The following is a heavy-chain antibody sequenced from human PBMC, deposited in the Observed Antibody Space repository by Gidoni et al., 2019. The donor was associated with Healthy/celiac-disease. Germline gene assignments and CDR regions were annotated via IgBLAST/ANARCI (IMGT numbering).Heavy chain of an antibody. CDR2: ISWNSGSI. V-gene: IGHV3-9*01. CDR3: AKDDRRSSGWYSSSYYYYGMDV. Sequence: EVQLVESGGRLVQPGRSLRLSCAASGFTFDDYAMHWVRHAPGKGLECVSGISWNSGSIGYADAVKGRFTISRDNAKNSLYLQMNSLRAEDTALYYCAKDDRRSSGWYSSSYYYYGMDVWGQGTTVTVSS. J-gene: IGHJ6*02. D-gene: IGHD6-19*01. CDR1: GFTFDDYA.